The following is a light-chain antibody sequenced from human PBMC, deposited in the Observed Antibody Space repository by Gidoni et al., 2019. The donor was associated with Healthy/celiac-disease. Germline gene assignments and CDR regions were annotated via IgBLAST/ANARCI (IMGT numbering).Light chain of an antibody. V-gene: IGLV6-57*01. J-gene: IGLJ2*01. CDR2: EDN. CDR1: SGSIASNY. Sequence: NFMLTQPNSVSESPGKTVTISCTRSSGSIASNYVQWYQQRPGSSPTTVIYEDNQRPSGVPVRFSGSIDSSSNSASLTISGLKTEDEADYYCQSYDSSNQGVFGGGTKLTVL. CDR3: QSYDSSNQGV.